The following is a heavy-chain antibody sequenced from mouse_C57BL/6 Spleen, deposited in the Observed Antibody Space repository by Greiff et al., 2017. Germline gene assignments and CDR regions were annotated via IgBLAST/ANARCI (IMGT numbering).Heavy chain of an antibody. CDR2: INPSSGYT. Sequence: VKLQESGAELAKPGASVNLSCKASGYTFTSYWMHWVKQRPGQGLEWIGYINPSSGYTKSNQKFKDKATLTADKSSSTAYMQLSSLTYEDSAVYYCARVYYGSSYAMDYWGQGTSVTVSS. J-gene: IGHJ4*01. D-gene: IGHD1-1*01. V-gene: IGHV1-7*01. CDR1: GYTFTSYW. CDR3: ARVYYGSSYAMDY.